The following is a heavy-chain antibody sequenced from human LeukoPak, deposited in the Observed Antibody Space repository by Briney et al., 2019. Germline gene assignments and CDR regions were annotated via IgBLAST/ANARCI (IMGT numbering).Heavy chain of an antibody. D-gene: IGHD5-18*01. J-gene: IGHJ6*03. Sequence: PSETLSLTCAVSGGSFRDYYWNWIRQSPGKGLEWIGEINHNSGTTYNPSLKSRVTISQDTSKNHFSLKLNSVAAADTAVYYCARHRVSSGTDTAMVSRYYYYYMDVWGKGTTVTISS. CDR2: INHNSGT. CDR3: ARHRVSSGTDTAMVSRYYYYYMDV. V-gene: IGHV4-34*01. CDR1: GGSFRDYY.